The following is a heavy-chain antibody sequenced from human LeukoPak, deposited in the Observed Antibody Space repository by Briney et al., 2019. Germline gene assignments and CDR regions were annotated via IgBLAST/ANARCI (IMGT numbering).Heavy chain of an antibody. CDR1: GFTFSSYE. V-gene: IGHV3-21*01. J-gene: IGHJ4*02. CDR2: ISSSSSYI. Sequence: GGSLRLSCAASGFTFSSYEMNWVRQAPGKGLEWVSSISSSSSYIYYADSVKGRFTISRDNAKNSLYLQMNSLRAEDTAVYYCARGRSKSAAGDLFDYWGQGTLVTVSS. CDR3: ARGRSKSAAGDLFDY. D-gene: IGHD6-13*01.